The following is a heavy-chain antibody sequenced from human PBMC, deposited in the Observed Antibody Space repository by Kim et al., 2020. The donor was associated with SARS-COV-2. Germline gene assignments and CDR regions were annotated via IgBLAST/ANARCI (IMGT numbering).Heavy chain of an antibody. V-gene: IGHV3-30*18. CDR2: ISYDGSNK. J-gene: IGHJ4*02. Sequence: GGSLRLSCAASGFTFSSYGMHWVRQAPGKGLEWVAVISYDGSNKYYADSVKGRFTISRDNSKNTLYLQMNSLRAEDTAVYYCAKGLDGKRQLVPFDYCGQGTLVTVSS. CDR1: GFTFSSYG. D-gene: IGHD6-6*01. CDR3: AKGLDGKRQLVPFDY.